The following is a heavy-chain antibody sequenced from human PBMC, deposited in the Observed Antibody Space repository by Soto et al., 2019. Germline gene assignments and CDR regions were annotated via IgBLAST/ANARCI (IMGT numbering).Heavy chain of an antibody. CDR3: AWVYCSGRGCYGIDY. D-gene: IGHD2-15*01. V-gene: IGHV1-46*01. CDR1: GYTFTSYY. Sequence: QVQLVQSGAEVKKPGASVKVSCKASGYTFTSYYMHWVRQAPGQGLEWMGIINPSGVTSYAQKFHGSVTMTRETPKSTVYLELSSLRSAVTAVYYCAWVYCSGRGCYGIDYWGQGTLVTVSS. J-gene: IGHJ4*02. CDR2: INPSGVT.